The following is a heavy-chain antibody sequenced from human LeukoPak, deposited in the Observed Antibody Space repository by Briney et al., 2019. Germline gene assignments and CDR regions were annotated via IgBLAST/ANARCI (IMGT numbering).Heavy chain of an antibody. CDR2: ISYDGSNK. Sequence: GRSLRLSCAASGFTFSSYGMHWVRQAPGKGLEWVAVISYDGSNKYYADSVKGRFTISRDNSKNTLYLQMNSLRDEDTAVYYCARDRYCSGGSCYFGMDVWGQGTTVTVSS. D-gene: IGHD2-15*01. CDR3: ARDRYCSGGSCYFGMDV. CDR1: GFTFSSYG. V-gene: IGHV3-30*03. J-gene: IGHJ6*02.